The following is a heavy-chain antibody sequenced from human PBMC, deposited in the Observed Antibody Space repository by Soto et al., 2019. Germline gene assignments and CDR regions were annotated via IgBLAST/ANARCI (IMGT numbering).Heavy chain of an antibody. J-gene: IGHJ5*02. D-gene: IGHD2-2*01. CDR1: GYTFTSYA. Sequence: ASVKVSCKASGYTFTSYAMHWVRQAPGQRLEWMGWINAGNGNTKYSQKFQGRVTITRDTSASTAYMELSSLRSEDTAVYYCWASLYAEGWFDPWGQGTLVTVSS. CDR3: WASLYAEGWFDP. CDR2: INAGNGNT. V-gene: IGHV1-3*01.